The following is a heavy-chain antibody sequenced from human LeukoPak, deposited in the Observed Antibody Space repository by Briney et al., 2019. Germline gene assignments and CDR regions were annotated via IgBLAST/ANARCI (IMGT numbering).Heavy chain of an antibody. CDR1: GFTFRSYA. CDR3: AKTPAGYSSGRYPGWPAYD. J-gene: IGHJ4*02. CDR2: ISASAGDT. Sequence: GGSLRLSCEASGFTFRSYAINWVRQAPGQGPEWVSGISASAGDTNFADSLKDRLTMSRDTSINTAFMQMDRLRSEDPAVYSCAKTPAGYSSGRYPGWPAYDGGQGTLVTVP. D-gene: IGHD6-19*01. V-gene: IGHV3-23*01.